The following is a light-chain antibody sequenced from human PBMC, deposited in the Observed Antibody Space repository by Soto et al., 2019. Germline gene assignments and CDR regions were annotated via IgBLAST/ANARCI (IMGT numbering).Light chain of an antibody. CDR2: WAS. Sequence: DIVMTQSPDSLAVSLGERPTINCKSSQSVLHSSNNKNYLAWYQQKPGQPPKLLIYWASTRESGVPDRFSGSGSGTDFTLTISSLQAEDVAVYFCQQYYSTPQPFGQGTKVEIK. V-gene: IGKV4-1*01. CDR3: QQYYSTPQP. CDR1: QSVLHSSNNKNY. J-gene: IGKJ1*01.